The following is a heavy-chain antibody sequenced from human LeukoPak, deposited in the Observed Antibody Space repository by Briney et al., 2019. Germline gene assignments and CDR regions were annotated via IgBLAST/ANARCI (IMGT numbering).Heavy chain of an antibody. J-gene: IGHJ4*02. Sequence: GGSLRLSCAASGFTFSSYWMHWVRQAPGKGLVWVSRINSYGSSTSYADSVKGRFTISRDNAKNSLYLQMNSLRAEDTAVYYCARAIKVVASPFHRDYYFNYWGQGTLVTVSS. CDR2: INSYGSST. CDR3: ARAIKVVASPFHRDYYFNY. CDR1: GFTFSSYW. V-gene: IGHV3-74*01. D-gene: IGHD5-12*01.